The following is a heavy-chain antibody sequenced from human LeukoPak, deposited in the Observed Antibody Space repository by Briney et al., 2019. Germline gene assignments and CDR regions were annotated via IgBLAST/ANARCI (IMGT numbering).Heavy chain of an antibody. CDR1: GFTFSSYW. CDR3: ARVQWELRGVGSYFEY. D-gene: IGHD1-26*01. J-gene: IGHJ4*02. Sequence: GGSLRLSCVVSGFTFSSYWMSWVRQAPGKGLEWVANIKQGGSEKYYVDSVKGRFTMSRDNSKNSLYLQMNSLRAEDTAVYYCARVQWELRGVGSYFEYWGQGALVTVSS. CDR2: IKQGGSEK. V-gene: IGHV3-7*01.